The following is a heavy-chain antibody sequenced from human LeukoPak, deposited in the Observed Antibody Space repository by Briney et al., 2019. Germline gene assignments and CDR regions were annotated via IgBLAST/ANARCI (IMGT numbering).Heavy chain of an antibody. CDR3: ARDQEDYGGNSPLGY. Sequence: GGSLRLSCAASGFTFSTYSMNWLRLAPGKGLEWVSSISPDSNYKYYVDSVKGRFTISRDNAKSSLYLQMNSLRAEDTAVYYCARDQEDYGGNSPLGYWGQGTLVTVSS. J-gene: IGHJ4*02. V-gene: IGHV3-21*01. CDR1: GFTFSTYS. D-gene: IGHD4-23*01. CDR2: ISPDSNYK.